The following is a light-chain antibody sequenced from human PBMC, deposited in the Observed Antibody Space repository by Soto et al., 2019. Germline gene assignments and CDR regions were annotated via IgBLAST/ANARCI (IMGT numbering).Light chain of an antibody. CDR2: EVS. J-gene: IGLJ1*01. V-gene: IGLV2-8*01. Sequence: QSVLTQPPSASGSPGQSVTISCTGTSSDVGGYNYVSWYQQHPGKAPKLMIYEVSKRPSGVPDRFSGSKAGNTASLTVSGLQDEDEADYYCSSYAGSILFGTGTKLTVL. CDR3: SSYAGSIL. CDR1: SSDVGGYNY.